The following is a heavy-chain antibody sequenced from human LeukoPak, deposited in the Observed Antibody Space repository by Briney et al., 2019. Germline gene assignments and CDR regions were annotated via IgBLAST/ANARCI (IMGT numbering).Heavy chain of an antibody. Sequence: GGSLRLSCAASGFTFSHYAMHWVRQAPGKGLEWVAVIWYDGSHDTYTDSVKGRFTVSRDNYKNVLHLQMNSLRVEDTAVYYCAKEGDYCSSSGCHKRGIDYWGQGTLVTVSS. V-gene: IGHV3-33*06. CDR1: GFTFSHYA. D-gene: IGHD2-2*01. CDR2: IWYDGSHD. CDR3: AKEGDYCSSSGCHKRGIDY. J-gene: IGHJ4*02.